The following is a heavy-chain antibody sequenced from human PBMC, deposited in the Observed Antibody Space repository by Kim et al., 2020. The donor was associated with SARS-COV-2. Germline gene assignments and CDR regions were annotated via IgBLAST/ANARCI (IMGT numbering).Heavy chain of an antibody. J-gene: IGHJ3*01. CDR1: GYTFTDSY. CDR3: ASGGGGYCGRRFCSPNAYDQ. CDR2: ISPNSGVT. V-gene: IGHV1-2*06. Sequence: ASVKVSCKTSGYTFTDSYIHWVRQAPGQGLEWMGRISPNSGVTAYAQKFQGRVTMTKDTSIDTAYMELTRLTSDDTALYFCASGGGGYCGRRFCSPNAYDQWGQGTMVTVSS. D-gene: IGHD2-15*01.